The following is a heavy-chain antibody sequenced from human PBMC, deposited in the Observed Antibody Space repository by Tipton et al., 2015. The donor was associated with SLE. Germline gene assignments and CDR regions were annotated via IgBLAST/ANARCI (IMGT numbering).Heavy chain of an antibody. CDR3: AGRTVDYEYHYYYYMDV. CDR2: MYASGST. D-gene: IGHD4-11*01. Sequence: TLSLTCTVSDGSISDYYWTWIRQPAGEGLEWIGRMYASGSTNYNPSLRSRAAMSVDASKSHFSLKLSSVTAADTALYYCAGRTVDYEYHYYYYMDVWGKGTTVTVSS. J-gene: IGHJ6*03. V-gene: IGHV4-4*07. CDR1: DGSISDYY.